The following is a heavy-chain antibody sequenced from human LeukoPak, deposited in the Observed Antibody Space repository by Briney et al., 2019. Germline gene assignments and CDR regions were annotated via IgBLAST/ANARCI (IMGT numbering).Heavy chain of an antibody. V-gene: IGHV3-66*04. J-gene: IGHJ4*02. CDR1: GFTVGASY. D-gene: IGHD4-17*01. Sequence: GGSLRLSWVASGFTVGASYMSWVRQAPGRGLEWVTAIYSGGTTYYADSVKGRFTISRDNSQNTVYLQMDSLRVEDTAVYFCARQSSATTTFDSWGQGTLVTVSS. CDR3: ARQSSATTTFDS. CDR2: IYSGGTT.